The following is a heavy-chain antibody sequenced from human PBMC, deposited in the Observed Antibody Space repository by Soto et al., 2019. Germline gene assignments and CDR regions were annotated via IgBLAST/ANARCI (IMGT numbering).Heavy chain of an antibody. CDR3: ARVRGYYFDSSGLDY. V-gene: IGHV1-3*01. D-gene: IGHD3-22*01. J-gene: IGHJ4*02. CDR1: GYTFTSYA. CDR2: INAGDGNT. Sequence: QVQLVQSGAEVKKPGASVKVSCKASGYTFTSYAMHWLRQAPGQRLEWMGWINAGDGNTKYSQKFQGTVTITRDTSESTAYMALSSLRSEDTAVYYCARVRGYYFDSSGLDYWGQGTLVTVSS.